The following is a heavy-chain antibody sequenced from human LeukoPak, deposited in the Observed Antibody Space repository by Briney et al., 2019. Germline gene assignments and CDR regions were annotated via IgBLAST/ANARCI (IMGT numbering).Heavy chain of an antibody. CDR2: INHSGST. V-gene: IGHV4-34*01. J-gene: IGHJ4*02. Sequence: PSETLSLTCAVYGGSFSGYYWSWIRQPPGKGLEWIGEINHSGSTNYNPSLKSRVTISVDTSKNQFPLKLSSVTAADTAVYYCARRRGSYSSSSHWGQGTLVTVSS. D-gene: IGHD6-6*01. CDR1: GGSFSGYY. CDR3: ARRRGSYSSSSH.